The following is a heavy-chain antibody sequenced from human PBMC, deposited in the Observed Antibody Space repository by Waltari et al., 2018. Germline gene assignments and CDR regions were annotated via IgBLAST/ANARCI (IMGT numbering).Heavy chain of an antibody. CDR1: GFTLSNYG. V-gene: IGHV3-7*03. CDR2: INKDGTGT. J-gene: IGHJ4*02. Sequence: EAQQVESGGDLVQPGASLRLSCVVSGFTLSNYGMRWVRRASGKGLEWVANINKDGTGTYYVNSVRGRFTICEDDAKNSVYLQMNSLKVEDTAVYYCIRDYGSPYWGQGTLVTVSS. D-gene: IGHD6-19*01. CDR3: IRDYGSPY.